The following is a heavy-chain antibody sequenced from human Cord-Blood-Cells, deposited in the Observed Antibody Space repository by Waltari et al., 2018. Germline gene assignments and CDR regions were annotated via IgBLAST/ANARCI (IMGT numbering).Heavy chain of an antibody. Sequence: EVQLLESGGGLVQPGGSLRLSCAASGFTFSSYAMSWARRAPGKGLEWVSAISGSGGSTYYADSVKGRFTISRDNYKNTLYLQMNSLRAEDTAVYYCAKVDGSRYFDLWGRGTLVTVSS. CDR2: ISGSGGST. CDR3: AKVDGSRYFDL. J-gene: IGHJ2*01. V-gene: IGHV3-23*01. CDR1: GFTFSSYA. D-gene: IGHD3-10*01.